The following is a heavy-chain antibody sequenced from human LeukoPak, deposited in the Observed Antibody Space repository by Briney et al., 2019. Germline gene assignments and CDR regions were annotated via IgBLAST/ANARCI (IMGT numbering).Heavy chain of an antibody. CDR2: IKSKTDGGTT. D-gene: IGHD3-10*01. CDR3: TTTYYYDSGNYPYYYYGMDV. J-gene: IGHJ6*02. Sequence: GGSLRLSCAASGFTFSNAWMSWVRQAPGKGLEWVGRIKSKTDGGTTDYAAFVKGRFTISRDDSKSTLYLQMNSLKTGDTAVYYCTTTYYYDSGNYPYYYYGMDVWGQGTTVTVSS. V-gene: IGHV3-15*01. CDR1: GFTFSNAW.